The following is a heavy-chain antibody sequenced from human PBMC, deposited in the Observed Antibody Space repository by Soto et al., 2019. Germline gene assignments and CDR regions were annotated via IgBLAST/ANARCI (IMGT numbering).Heavy chain of an antibody. CDR1: GYTFSNYD. D-gene: IGHD3-10*01. V-gene: IGHV1-8*01. J-gene: IGHJ4*02. CDR2: VNPNNGDT. CDR3: AKVSRKGSAIDFDY. Sequence: QVQLVQSGAELKKPGPSVKVSCKASGYTFSNYDMNWVRQATGQGPEWIGWVNPNNGDTGYAQKFQGRVTLTTDISTTTAYMGLTSLRSEDTAIYYCAKVSRKGSAIDFDYWGQATLITVSS.